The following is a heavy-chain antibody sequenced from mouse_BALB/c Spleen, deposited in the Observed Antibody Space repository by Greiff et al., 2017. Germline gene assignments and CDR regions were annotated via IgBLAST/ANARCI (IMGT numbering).Heavy chain of an antibody. D-gene: IGHD2-14*01. CDR1: GYTFTSYV. CDR2: INPYNDGT. J-gene: IGHJ3*01. CDR3: ARPYYRYDEDFFAY. Sequence: EVQLQESGPELVKPGASVKMSCKASGYTFTSYVMHWVKQKPGQGLEWIGYINPYNDGTKYNEKFKGKATLTSDKSSSTAYMELSSLTSEDSAVYYCARPYYRYDEDFFAYWGQGTLVTVSA. V-gene: IGHV1-14*01.